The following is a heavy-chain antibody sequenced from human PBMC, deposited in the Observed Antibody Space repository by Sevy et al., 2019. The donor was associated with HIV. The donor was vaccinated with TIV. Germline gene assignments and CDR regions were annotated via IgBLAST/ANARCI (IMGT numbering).Heavy chain of an antibody. CDR3: AGENAWGRGYS. CDR2: IYYNGHI. CDR1: GGSITSLY. Sequence: SETLSLTCTVSGGSITSLYWNWIRQPPGKGLEWIANIYYNGHINYNPALKSRVTLSLDTSKNQFSLRLTSVTAADTAMYYCAGENAWGRGYSWGQGTLVTVSS. D-gene: IGHD1-26*01. V-gene: IGHV4-59*08. J-gene: IGHJ4*02.